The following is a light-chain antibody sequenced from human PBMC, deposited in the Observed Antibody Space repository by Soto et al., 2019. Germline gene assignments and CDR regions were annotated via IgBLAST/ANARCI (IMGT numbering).Light chain of an antibody. CDR3: SSYSSSSTLV. V-gene: IGLV2-14*01. CDR1: SSDVGGYKY. J-gene: IGLJ1*01. Sequence: QLVLTQPASVSGSPGQSITIACTGTSSDVGGYKYVSWYQQHPDKAPKLMIYEVSNRPSGVSNRFSGSKSGNTASLTISGLQAEDEADYYCSSYSSSSTLVFGTGTKLTVL. CDR2: EVS.